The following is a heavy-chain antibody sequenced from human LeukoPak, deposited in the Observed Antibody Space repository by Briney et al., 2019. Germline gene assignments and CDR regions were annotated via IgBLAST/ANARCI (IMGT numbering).Heavy chain of an antibody. CDR3: ARDRSITMVRGVIHWLDP. D-gene: IGHD3-10*01. CDR1: GFSFSSYW. CDR2: INTDGSTT. J-gene: IGHJ5*02. Sequence: PGGSLRLSCAASGFSFSSYWMHWVRQAPGKGLVWVSRINTDGSTTIYADSVKGRFTISRDNAKNTLSLQMNSLRAQDTAVYYCARDRSITMVRGVIHWLDPWGQGTLVTVSS. V-gene: IGHV3-74*01.